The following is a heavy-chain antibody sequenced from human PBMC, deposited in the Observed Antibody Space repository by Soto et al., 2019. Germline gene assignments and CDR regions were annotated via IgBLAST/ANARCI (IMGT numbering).Heavy chain of an antibody. V-gene: IGHV4-31*03. CDR1: GGSISSGGYY. Sequence: PSETLSLTCTVSGGSISSGGYYWSWIRQHPGKGLEWIGYIYYSGSTYYNPSLKSRVTISVDTSKNQFSLKLSSVTAADTAVYYCARGLPSGELWPTNFFDYCGQGTLVTVYS. D-gene: IGHD3-10*01. CDR3: ARGLPSGELWPTNFFDY. CDR2: IYYSGST. J-gene: IGHJ4*02.